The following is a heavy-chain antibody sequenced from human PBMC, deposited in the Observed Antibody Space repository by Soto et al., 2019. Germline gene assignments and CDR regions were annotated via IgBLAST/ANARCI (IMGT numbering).Heavy chain of an antibody. J-gene: IGHJ5*02. CDR2: ISAYNGNT. CDR1: GYTFTSYG. Sequence: RASVKVSCKASGYTFTSYGISWVRQAPGQGLEWMGWISAYNGNTNYAQKLQGRVTMTTDTSTSTAYMELRSLRSDDTAVYYCAGGSTVTTKDWFDPWGQGTLVTVSS. V-gene: IGHV1-18*01. CDR3: AGGSTVTTKDWFDP. D-gene: IGHD4-17*01.